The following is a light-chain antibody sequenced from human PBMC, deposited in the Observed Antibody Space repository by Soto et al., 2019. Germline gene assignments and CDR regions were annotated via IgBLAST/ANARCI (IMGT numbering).Light chain of an antibody. CDR2: DAS. J-gene: IGKJ2*01. CDR1: QDITNQ. V-gene: IGKV1-33*01. CDR3: QQYDRLPYT. Sequence: DIQMTQSPSSLSASVGDRVTITCQASQDITNQLHWYLHKPGKAPNLLIYDASILETGVPSRFSGTGSGTNFTFAINSLLPEDIATYFCQQYDRLPYTFGQGTTLDIK.